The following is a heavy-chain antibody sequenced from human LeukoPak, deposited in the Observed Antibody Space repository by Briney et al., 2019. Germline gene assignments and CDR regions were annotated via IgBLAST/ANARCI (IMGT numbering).Heavy chain of an antibody. V-gene: IGHV4-30-4*08. CDR2: IYYSGST. J-gene: IGHJ3*02. CDR3: ARLTTVSWAFDI. CDR1: GGSISSSSYY. D-gene: IGHD1-1*01. Sequence: SETLSLTCTVSGGSISSSSYYWGWIRQPPGKGLEWIGYIYYSGSTYYNPSLKSRVAISVDTSKNQFSLKLSTVTAADTAVYYCARLTTVSWAFDIWGQGTMATVSS.